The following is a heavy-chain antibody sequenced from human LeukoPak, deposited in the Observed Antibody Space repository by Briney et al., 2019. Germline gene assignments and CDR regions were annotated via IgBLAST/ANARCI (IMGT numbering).Heavy chain of an antibody. CDR2: IYYSGST. CDR1: GGSFSGYY. Sequence: KSSETLSLTCAVYGGSFSGYYWSWIRQPPGKGLEWIGYIYYSGSTNYNPSLKSRVTISVDTSKNQFSLKLSSVTAADTAVYYCARALYSSGWYRGEYYFDYWGQGTLVTVSS. CDR3: ARALYSSGWYRGEYYFDY. D-gene: IGHD6-19*01. J-gene: IGHJ4*02. V-gene: IGHV4-59*01.